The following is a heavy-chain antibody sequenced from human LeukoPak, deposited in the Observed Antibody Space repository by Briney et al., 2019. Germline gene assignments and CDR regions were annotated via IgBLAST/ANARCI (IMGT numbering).Heavy chain of an antibody. CDR3: ARVGNYRSHDYGMDV. D-gene: IGHD5-24*01. Sequence: GGSLRLSCAAPGFTFTKNSMTWVRQAPGRGLECVSYISSSSNTINYADSVTGRFTISRDNAKNSLYLQMNSLRDEDTAVYYCARVGNYRSHDYGMDVWGQGTTVIVSS. V-gene: IGHV3-48*02. CDR1: GFTFTKNS. J-gene: IGHJ6*02. CDR2: ISSSSNTI.